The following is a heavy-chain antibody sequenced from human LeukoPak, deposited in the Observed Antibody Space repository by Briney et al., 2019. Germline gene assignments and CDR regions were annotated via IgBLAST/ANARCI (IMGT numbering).Heavy chain of an antibody. CDR1: GFTFSNFW. D-gene: IGHD1/OR15-1a*01. J-gene: IGHJ4*02. Sequence: SGGSLTLSCAASGFTFSNFWMHWVRPTPGKGLVWVSRINSDGSSTTYADSVKGRFTISRDNAKNTLYLQMNSLRAEDTAVYYCARDVWGTFDYWGQGTLVTVSS. CDR2: INSDGSST. CDR3: ARDVWGTFDY. V-gene: IGHV3-74*01.